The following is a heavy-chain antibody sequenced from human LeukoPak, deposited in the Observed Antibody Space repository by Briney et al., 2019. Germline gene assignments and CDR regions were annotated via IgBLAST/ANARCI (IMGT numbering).Heavy chain of an antibody. CDR3: AKSNTESQTTVGN. V-gene: IGHV3-33*06. Sequence: GGYLRLSCAASGFTFNTYGMHWVRQAPGKGLEWIAVVWSDGSNRFYADSVEGRFTISRDNPKNTLYLQMNSLRAEDTAVYYCAKSNTESQTTVGNWGQGTLVSVSS. CDR1: GFTFNTYG. D-gene: IGHD1-14*01. CDR2: VWSDGSNR. J-gene: IGHJ4*02.